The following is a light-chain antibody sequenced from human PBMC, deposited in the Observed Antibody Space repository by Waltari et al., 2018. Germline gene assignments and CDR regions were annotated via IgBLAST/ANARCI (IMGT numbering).Light chain of an antibody. CDR2: DVS. CDR3: QQYPSLTLLS. V-gene: IGKV1-33*01. J-gene: IGKJ5*01. Sequence: DSEMTQSPSALSAPVGEKVTITCRASQDISNHLSWFQQKPGRAPNLLVYDVSKLEKGVASRFSGGGSRADFTLIINDVQPEDVAPYYCQQYPSLTLLSFGPGTR. CDR1: QDISNH.